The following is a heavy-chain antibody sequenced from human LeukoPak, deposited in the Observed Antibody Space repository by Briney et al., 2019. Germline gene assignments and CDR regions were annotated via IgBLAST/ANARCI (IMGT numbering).Heavy chain of an antibody. D-gene: IGHD4-11*01. CDR2: LRYDGSNK. J-gene: IGHJ3*02. CDR3: AKDQEDYSNYGDAFDI. V-gene: IGHV3-30*02. Sequence: GGPLSFSCAAPGFPFRSYGMPGVGQAPAKGLDGVAFLRYDGSNKYYADSVKGRFTISRDNSRNTLYLQMNSLRAEDTAVYYCAKDQEDYSNYGDAFDIWGQGTMVTVSS. CDR1: GFPFRSYG.